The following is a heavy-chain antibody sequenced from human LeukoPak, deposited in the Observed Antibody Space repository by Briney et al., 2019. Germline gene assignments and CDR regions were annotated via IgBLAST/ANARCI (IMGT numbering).Heavy chain of an antibody. J-gene: IGHJ4*02. CDR2: ISSSGGST. D-gene: IGHD5-12*01. Sequence: PGGPLRLSCAASGFTFSSHAMSWVRQAPGKGLEWVSGISSSGGSTYYADSVKGRFTISRDNSKNTLYLQMNSLRGEDTAVYYCAKGAATMGDCWGQGILVTVS. CDR1: GFTFSSHA. CDR3: AKGAATMGDC. V-gene: IGHV3-23*01.